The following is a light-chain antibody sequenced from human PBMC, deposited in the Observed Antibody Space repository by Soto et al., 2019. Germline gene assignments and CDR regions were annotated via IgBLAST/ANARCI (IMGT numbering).Light chain of an antibody. CDR2: NAS. CDR3: QQYGSSPRA. Sequence: EIVLTQSPGTLSLSPGERATLSCRASQSVSSSYLAWYQQKPGQAPRLLIYNASSRVTGIPDRFSGSGSGTDFTLTIDRLEHEDFAVYYCQQYGSSPRAFGQGTKVESK. CDR1: QSVSSSY. J-gene: IGKJ1*01. V-gene: IGKV3-20*01.